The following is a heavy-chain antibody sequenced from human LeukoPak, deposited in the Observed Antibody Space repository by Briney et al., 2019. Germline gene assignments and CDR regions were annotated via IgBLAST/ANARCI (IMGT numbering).Heavy chain of an antibody. D-gene: IGHD6-19*01. V-gene: IGHV3-11*04. CDR3: ASLGYSSIPDDP. J-gene: IGHJ5*02. Sequence: GGSLRLSCAASGFTFSDYYMSWIRQAPGKGLEWVSYISSSSSTIYYADSVKGRFTISRDNAKNSLYLQMNSLRAEDTAVYYCASLGYSSIPDDPWGQGILVTVSS. CDR2: ISSSSSTI. CDR1: GFTFSDYY.